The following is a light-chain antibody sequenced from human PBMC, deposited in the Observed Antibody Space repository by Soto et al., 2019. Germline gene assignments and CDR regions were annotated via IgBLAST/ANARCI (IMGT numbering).Light chain of an antibody. CDR3: SSYTSSSTYV. J-gene: IGLJ1*01. Sequence: QSALTQPPSASGSPGQSVTISCTGTSSDVGGYNYVSWYQQHPGKAPKLMIYGVTKRPSGVPDRFSGSKSGNTASLTVSGLQAEDEADYYCSSYTSSSTYVFGTGTKVTVL. CDR2: GVT. CDR1: SSDVGGYNY. V-gene: IGLV2-8*01.